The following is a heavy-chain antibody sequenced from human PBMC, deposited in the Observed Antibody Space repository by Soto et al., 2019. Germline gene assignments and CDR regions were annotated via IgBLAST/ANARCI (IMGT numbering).Heavy chain of an antibody. CDR3: ARSGLPFDY. J-gene: IGHJ4*01. V-gene: IGHV3-64*01. CDR2: FSGNGGNT. CDR1: GFTFSSYA. D-gene: IGHD2-21*02. Sequence: EVQLVESGGGLVQPGGSLRLSCAASGFTFSSYAMHWVRQAPGKGLEYVSGFSGNGGNTYYANSVKGRFTISRDNSKNTLYLQVGSLRAEDMAVYYCARSGLPFDYWGHGTLVTVSS.